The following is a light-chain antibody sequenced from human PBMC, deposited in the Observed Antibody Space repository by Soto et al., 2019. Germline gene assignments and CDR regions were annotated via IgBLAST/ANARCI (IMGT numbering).Light chain of an antibody. CDR1: QDINNY. Sequence: DIQMTQSPSSLSASVGDRVTIICQASQDINNYLNWYQQKPGKAPKLLIYDSSNLEIGVPSRFSGSGYGTRFSFTISILQPEDSATYYCQQFDNLPFTFGQGTRLEIK. J-gene: IGKJ5*01. CDR3: QQFDNLPFT. V-gene: IGKV1-33*01. CDR2: DSS.